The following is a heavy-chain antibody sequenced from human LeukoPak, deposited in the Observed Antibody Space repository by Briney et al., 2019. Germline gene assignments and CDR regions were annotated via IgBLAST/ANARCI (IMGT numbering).Heavy chain of an antibody. Sequence: ASVKVSCKASGYTFTSYGISWVRQAPGQGLEWMGWISAYNGNTNYARKLQGRVAMTTDTSTSTAYMELRSLRSDDTAVYYCAREGHYYDSSGPRGVFDYWGQGTLATVSS. CDR2: ISAYNGNT. V-gene: IGHV1-18*01. CDR1: GYTFTSYG. D-gene: IGHD3-22*01. CDR3: AREGHYYDSSGPRGVFDY. J-gene: IGHJ4*02.